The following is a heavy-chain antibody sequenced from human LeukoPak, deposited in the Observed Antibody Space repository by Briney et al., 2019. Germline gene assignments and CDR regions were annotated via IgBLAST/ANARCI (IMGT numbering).Heavy chain of an antibody. D-gene: IGHD3-16*01. CDR3: ARHGGFVPYFDY. CDR2: INHSGST. CDR1: GGSFSGYY. J-gene: IGHJ4*02. Sequence: PSETLSLTCAVYGGSFSGYYWSWIRQPPGKGLEWIGEINHSGSTNYNPSLKSRVTISVDSSKNQFSLKLSSVTAADTAVYYCARHGGFVPYFDYWGQGTLVTVSS. V-gene: IGHV4-34*01.